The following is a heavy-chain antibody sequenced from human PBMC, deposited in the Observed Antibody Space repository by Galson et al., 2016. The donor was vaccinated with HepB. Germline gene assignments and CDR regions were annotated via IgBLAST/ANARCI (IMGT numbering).Heavy chain of an antibody. CDR1: GFSLTTFGVG. CDR3: ARSDRYFFDY. CDR2: IYWADDT. Sequence: PALVKPTQTLTLTCNFSGFSLTTFGVGVGWLRQPPGKPLEWLALIYWADDTRYGPSLKSRLTLTKDTSKNQVVLSVTNMDTVDTATYYCARSDRYFFDYWGQGTLVTVSS. D-gene: IGHD1-14*01. V-gene: IGHV2-5*05. J-gene: IGHJ4*02.